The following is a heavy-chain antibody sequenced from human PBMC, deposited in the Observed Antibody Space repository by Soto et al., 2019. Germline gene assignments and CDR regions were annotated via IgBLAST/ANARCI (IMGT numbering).Heavy chain of an antibody. J-gene: IGHJ4*02. D-gene: IGHD3-16*02. CDR3: ARKMITFGGVIVTPPDY. V-gene: IGHV4-39*01. CDR2: IYYSGST. Sequence: QLQLQESGPGLVKPSETLSLTCTVSGGSISSSSYYWGWIRQPPGKGLEWIGSIYYSGSTYYNPSLKSRVTISVDTSKNQFSLKLSSVTAADTAVYYCARKMITFGGVIVTPPDYWGQGTLVTVSS. CDR1: GGSISSSSYY.